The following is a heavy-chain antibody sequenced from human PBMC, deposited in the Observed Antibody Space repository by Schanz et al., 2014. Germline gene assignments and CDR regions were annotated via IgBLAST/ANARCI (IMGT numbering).Heavy chain of an antibody. CDR2: INPSGGST. Sequence: QVQLVQSGAEVKKPGASVRVSCKASGYSFTTYDVNWVRQATGQGLEWMGIINPSGGSTSYAQKFQGRVIMTEDTSTDTAYVELSRLTSEDTGVYFCARGPSTGAFDIWGQGTMVTVSS. CDR3: ARGPSTGAFDI. V-gene: IGHV1-46*03. CDR1: GYSFTTYD. J-gene: IGHJ3*02.